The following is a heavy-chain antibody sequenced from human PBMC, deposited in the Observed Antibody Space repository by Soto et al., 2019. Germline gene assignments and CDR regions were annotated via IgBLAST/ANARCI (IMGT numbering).Heavy chain of an antibody. CDR3: ARALPVAKGRYAP. CDR1: WFNCRNPY. V-gene: IGHV3-53*01. D-gene: IGHD2-2*01. J-gene: IGHJ5*02. Sequence: GGPGTFCGAVWFNCRNPYLTWVPQPPGKGLECVSVIYTAGGTNYADSVKGRFIISRDNSKNTLYLQMNSLRAEDTAVYYCARALPVAKGRYAPPAQRTLVTVSS. CDR2: IYTAGGT.